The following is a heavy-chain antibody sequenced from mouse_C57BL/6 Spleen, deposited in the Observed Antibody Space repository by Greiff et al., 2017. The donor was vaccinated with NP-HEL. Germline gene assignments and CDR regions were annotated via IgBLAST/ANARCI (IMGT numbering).Heavy chain of an antibody. CDR1: GFTFSSYG. V-gene: IGHV5-6*01. Sequence: EVKLMESGGDLVKPGGSLKLSCAASGFTFSSYGLSWVRQPPDTRLEWVATLSSGGSYTYSPDRVKGRFTISRDHAKNTRYLQMSSLKSEDTAMYYWARQGEVLRWGYFDVWGTGTTVTVSS. D-gene: IGHD1-1*01. CDR3: ARQGEVLRWGYFDV. J-gene: IGHJ1*03. CDR2: LSSGGSYT.